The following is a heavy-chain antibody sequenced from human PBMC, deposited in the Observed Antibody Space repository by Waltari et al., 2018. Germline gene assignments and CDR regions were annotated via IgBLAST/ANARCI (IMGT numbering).Heavy chain of an antibody. CDR2: INHSGRT. CDR3: ARGSTSGYDY. V-gene: IGHV4-34*01. D-gene: IGHD2-2*01. J-gene: IGHJ4*02. Sequence: QVQLQQWGAGLLKPSETLSLTCAVYGGSFSGYYWSWIRQPPGKGLEWIGEINHSGRTNYNPSLKSRVTIAVETSKNQFSLKLSSVTAADTAVYYCARGSTSGYDYWGQGTLVTVSS. CDR1: GGSFSGYY.